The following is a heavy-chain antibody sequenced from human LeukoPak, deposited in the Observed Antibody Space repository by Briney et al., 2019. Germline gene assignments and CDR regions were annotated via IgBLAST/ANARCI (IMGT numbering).Heavy chain of an antibody. CDR3: ARGDHDYGDSDPFDY. J-gene: IGHJ4*02. V-gene: IGHV1-69*13. CDR1: GGTFSSYA. CDR2: IIPIFGTA. D-gene: IGHD4-17*01. Sequence: SVKVSCKASGGTFSSYAISWVRQAPGQGLEWMGGIIPIFGTANYAQKFQGRVTITADESTSTAYMELSSLRSEDTAVYYYARGDHDYGDSDPFDYWGQGTLVTVSS.